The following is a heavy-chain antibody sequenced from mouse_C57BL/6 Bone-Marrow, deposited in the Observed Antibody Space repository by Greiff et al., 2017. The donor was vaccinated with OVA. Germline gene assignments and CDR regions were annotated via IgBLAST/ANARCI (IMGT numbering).Heavy chain of an antibody. V-gene: IGHV14-1*01. Sequence: VQLQQSGAELVRPGASVKLSCTASGFNIKDYYMHWVKQRPEQGLEWIGRIDPEDGDTEYAPKFQGKATMTADTSSNTAHLQLSSRTSEDTAVYYCTTYPGGDRRVDDWGQGTTLTVSS. D-gene: IGHD3-3*01. CDR1: GFNIKDYY. J-gene: IGHJ2*01. CDR3: TTYPGGDRRVDD. CDR2: IDPEDGDT.